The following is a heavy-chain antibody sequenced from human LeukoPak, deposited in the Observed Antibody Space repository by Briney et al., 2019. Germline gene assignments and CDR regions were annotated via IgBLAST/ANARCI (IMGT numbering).Heavy chain of an antibody. D-gene: IGHD3-16*01. CDR2: IYSGGNT. V-gene: IGHV3-53*01. CDR1: GLNVSRNY. J-gene: IGHJ5*02. CDR3: ARGGLWLDP. Sequence: SGGSLRLSCEASGLNVSRNYMTWVRQAPGKGLQWVSVIYSGGNTYFADSVKGRFTISRDNSKNTVYLQMNSLGVEDTAVYYCARGGLWLDPWGQGTLVTVSS.